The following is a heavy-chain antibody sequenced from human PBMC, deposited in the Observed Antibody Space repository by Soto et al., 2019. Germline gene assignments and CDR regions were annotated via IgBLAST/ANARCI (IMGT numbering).Heavy chain of an antibody. J-gene: IGHJ5*02. CDR2: IYWDDDK. Sequence: QITLKESGPTLVKPTQTLTLTCTFSGFSLSTSGVAVGWIRQPPGKALEWLALIYWDDDKRYSPSLKSRLTNTKDTSKNQVALTMTHVDPVDTATYYCAHRRGYYGSGGYSGMFWFDPWGQGTLVTVSS. D-gene: IGHD3-10*01. V-gene: IGHV2-5*02. CDR1: GFSLSTSGVA. CDR3: AHRRGYYGSGGYSGMFWFDP.